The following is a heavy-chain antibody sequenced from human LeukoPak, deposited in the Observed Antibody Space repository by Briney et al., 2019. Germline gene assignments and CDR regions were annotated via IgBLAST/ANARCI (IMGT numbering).Heavy chain of an antibody. CDR2: IIPIFGTA. CDR1: GGTFSSYA. CDR3: ARGGVYGDFRFDY. V-gene: IGHV1-69*13. Sequence: SVKVSCKASGGTFSSYAISWVRQAPGQGLEWMGGIIPIFGTANYAQKFQGRVTITADESTSTAYMELSSLRSEDTAVYYCARGGVYGDFRFDYWGQGTLVTVSS. J-gene: IGHJ4*02. D-gene: IGHD4-17*01.